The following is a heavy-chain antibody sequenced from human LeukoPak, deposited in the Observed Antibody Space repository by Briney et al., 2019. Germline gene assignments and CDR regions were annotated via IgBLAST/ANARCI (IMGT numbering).Heavy chain of an antibody. V-gene: IGHV1-24*01. J-gene: IGHJ1*01. CDR3: ATEEIAAAGSREYFQH. Sequence: ASVKVSCKVSGYTLTELSMHWVRQAPGKGLEWMGGFDPEDGETIYAQKFQGRVTMTEDTSTDTAYMELSSLRSEDTAVYYCATEEIAAAGSREYFQHWGQGTLVTVSS. CDR2: FDPEDGET. CDR1: GYTLTELS. D-gene: IGHD6-13*01.